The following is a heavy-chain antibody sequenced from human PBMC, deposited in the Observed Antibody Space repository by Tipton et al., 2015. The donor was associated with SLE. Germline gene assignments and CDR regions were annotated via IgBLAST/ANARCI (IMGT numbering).Heavy chain of an antibody. D-gene: IGHD3-9*01. J-gene: IGHJ4*02. CDR3: ARAGILTGYYPYFDY. CDR2: INHSGST. CDR1: GGSFSGYY. V-gene: IGHV4-34*01. Sequence: LSCAVYGGSFSGYYWSWIRQPPGKGLEWIGEINHSGSTNYNPSLKSRVTISVDTSKNQFSLKLGSVTAADTAVYYCARAGILTGYYPYFDYWGQGTLVTVSS.